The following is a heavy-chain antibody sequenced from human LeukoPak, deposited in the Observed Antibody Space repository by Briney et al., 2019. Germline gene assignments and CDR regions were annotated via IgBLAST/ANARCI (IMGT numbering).Heavy chain of an antibody. CDR1: GGSINSGSYS. V-gene: IGHV4-61*02. CDR2: IYTSGNT. Sequence: PSETLSLTCTVSGGSINSGSYSWSWIRQPAGKGLGWIGRIYTSGNTNYNPSLKSRVTISVDTSKNQFSLQLYSVTPEDTAVYYCARNVRLGSGELSFAPFKNWFDPWGQGTLVTVSS. CDR3: ARNVRLGSGELSFAPFKNWFDP. J-gene: IGHJ5*02. D-gene: IGHD3-16*02.